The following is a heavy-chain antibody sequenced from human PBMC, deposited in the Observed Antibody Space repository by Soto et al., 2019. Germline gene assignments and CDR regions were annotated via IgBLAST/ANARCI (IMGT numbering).Heavy chain of an antibody. Sequence: HPGGSLRLSCAASGFTFSSYGMHWVRQAPGKGLEWVAVISYDGSNKYYADSVKGRFTISRDNSKNSLYLQMNSLRAEDTALYYCAKDIRLVWNWNDHAFDIWGQGTMVTVSS. D-gene: IGHD1-1*01. CDR2: ISYDGSNK. CDR3: AKDIRLVWNWNDHAFDI. J-gene: IGHJ3*02. V-gene: IGHV3-30*18. CDR1: GFTFSSYG.